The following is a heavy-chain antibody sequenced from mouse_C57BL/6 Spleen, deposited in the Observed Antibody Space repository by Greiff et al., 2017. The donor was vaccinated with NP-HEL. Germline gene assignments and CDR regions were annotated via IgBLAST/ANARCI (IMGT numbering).Heavy chain of an antibody. J-gene: IGHJ2*01. Sequence: QVQLQQSGAELVRPGASVKLSCKASGYTFTDYYINWVKQRPGQGLEWIARIYPGSGNTYYNEKFKGKATLTAEKSSSTAYMQLSSLTSEDSAVYFCARDLLSYYFDYWGQGTTLTVSS. CDR1: GYTFTDYY. CDR2: IYPGSGNT. CDR3: ARDLLSYYFDY. V-gene: IGHV1-76*01. D-gene: IGHD6-2*01.